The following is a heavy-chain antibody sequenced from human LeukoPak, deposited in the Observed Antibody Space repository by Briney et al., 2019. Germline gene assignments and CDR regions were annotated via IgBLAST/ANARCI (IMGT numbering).Heavy chain of an antibody. Sequence: SETLSLTCTVSGGSISSGSYYWSWIRQPAGKGLEWIGRIYTSGSTNYNPSLKSRVTISVDTSKNQFSLKLSSVTAADTAAYYCARGSGLWRGDAFDIWGQGTMVTVSS. D-gene: IGHD3-16*01. J-gene: IGHJ3*02. CDR2: IYTSGST. CDR3: ARGSGLWRGDAFDI. CDR1: GGSISSGSYY. V-gene: IGHV4-61*02.